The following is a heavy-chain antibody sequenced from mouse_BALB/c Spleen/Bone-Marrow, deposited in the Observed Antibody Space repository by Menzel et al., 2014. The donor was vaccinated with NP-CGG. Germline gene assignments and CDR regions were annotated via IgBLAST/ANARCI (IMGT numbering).Heavy chain of an antibody. CDR2: IYPGDDDT. Sequence: VKLQESGAELVRPGSSVKISCKASGYAFSSYWMNWVKQRPGQGLEWIGQIYPGDDDTNFNGKFKGKATPTADKSSSTVYMQLSSLTSEDSAVYFCAKGKDGGSPYFDVWGAGTTVTVSS. V-gene: IGHV1-80*01. CDR3: AKGKDGGSPYFDV. CDR1: GYAFSSYW. D-gene: IGHD2-3*01. J-gene: IGHJ1*01.